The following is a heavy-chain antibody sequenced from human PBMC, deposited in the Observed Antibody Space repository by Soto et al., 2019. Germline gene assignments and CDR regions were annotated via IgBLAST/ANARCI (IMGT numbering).Heavy chain of an antibody. D-gene: IGHD3-3*01. CDR3: ATGLRKSEFWSGAPGYYYYYGMDV. CDR1: GYILTELS. CDR2: FDLEDGET. J-gene: IGHJ6*02. V-gene: IGHV1-24*01. Sequence: ASVKVSCKVSGYILTELSMHWVRQAPGKGLEWMGGFDLEDGETIYAQKFQGRVTMTEDTSTDTAYMELRSLRSEDTAVYYCATGLRKSEFWSGAPGYYYYYGMDVWGQGTTVTVSS.